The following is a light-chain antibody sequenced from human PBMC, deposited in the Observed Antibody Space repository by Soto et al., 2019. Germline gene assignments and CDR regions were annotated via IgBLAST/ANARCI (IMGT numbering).Light chain of an antibody. CDR1: QNVNSD. Sequence: EIVMTQSPATLSVSPGERATLSCRASQNVNSDLAWYQQKPGQAPRLLIYAASIRATGIPARFSGSGSGTEFTLTISSLQSEDFTVYFCQQFNDWPATFGQGTRVEIK. CDR2: AAS. V-gene: IGKV3-15*01. J-gene: IGKJ1*01. CDR3: QQFNDWPAT.